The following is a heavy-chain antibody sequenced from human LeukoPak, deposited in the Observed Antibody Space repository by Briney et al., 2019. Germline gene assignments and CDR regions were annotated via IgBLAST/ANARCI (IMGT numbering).Heavy chain of an antibody. D-gene: IGHD1-26*01. V-gene: IGHV3-66*01. CDR3: ASEYSGYYYRYFDY. J-gene: IGHJ4*02. CDR1: GFTFSSYA. Sequence: GGSLRLSCAASGFTFSSYAMNWVRQAPGKGLEWVSVIYSGGSTYYADSVKGRFTISRDNSKNTLYLQMNSLRAEDTAVYYCASEYSGYYYRYFDYWGQGTLVTVSS. CDR2: IYSGGST.